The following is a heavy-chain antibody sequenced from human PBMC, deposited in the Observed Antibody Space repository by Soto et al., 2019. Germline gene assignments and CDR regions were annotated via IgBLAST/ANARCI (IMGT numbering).Heavy chain of an antibody. V-gene: IGHV3-33*01. CDR3: ARDGGSHGPSYFAS. J-gene: IGHJ4*02. CDR1: GSTFSNYG. CDR2: IWYDGSNK. Sequence: VQLVESGGGVVQPGTSLRLSCVASGSTFSNYGMHWVRQAPGKGPQWVAVIWYDGSNKSYGESVKGRFTISRDNSKNALYLEINSLRAEDTAVYYCARDGGSHGPSYFASWGQGSVVIVSS. D-gene: IGHD3-16*01.